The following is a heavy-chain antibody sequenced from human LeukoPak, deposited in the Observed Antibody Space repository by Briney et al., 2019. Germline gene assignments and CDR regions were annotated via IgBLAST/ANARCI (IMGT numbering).Heavy chain of an antibody. J-gene: IGHJ4*02. CDR2: IYHSGSA. CDR3: ASAGHDGIGYKVC. D-gene: IGHD3-22*01. CDR1: GGSISSSNW. V-gene: IGHV4-4*02. Sequence: SETLSLTCAVSGGSISSSNWWSWVRQPPGKGLEWIGEIYHSGSANYSPSLKSRVTISVDKSKNQFSLRLSSVTAADTAVYYCASAGHDGIGYKVCWGQGTLVTVSS.